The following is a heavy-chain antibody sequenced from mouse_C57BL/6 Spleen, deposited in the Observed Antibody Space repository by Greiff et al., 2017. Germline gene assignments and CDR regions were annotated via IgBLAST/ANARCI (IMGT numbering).Heavy chain of an antibody. D-gene: IGHD1-1*01. Sequence: QVQLQQSGAELVKPGASVKISCKASGYAFSSYWMNWVKQRPGKGLEWIGQIYPGDGDTNYNGKFKGKATLTADKSSSTAYMQLSSLTSEDSAVYFCAREGAYYYGREGYFDVWGTGTTVTVSS. J-gene: IGHJ1*03. CDR3: AREGAYYYGREGYFDV. CDR1: GYAFSSYW. CDR2: IYPGDGDT. V-gene: IGHV1-80*01.